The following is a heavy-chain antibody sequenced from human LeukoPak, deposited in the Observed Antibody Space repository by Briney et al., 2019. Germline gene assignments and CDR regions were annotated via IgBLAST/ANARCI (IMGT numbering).Heavy chain of an antibody. CDR3: ARRSDYYYYGMDV. CDR2: INHSGST. J-gene: IGHJ6*02. CDR1: GGSFSGYY. V-gene: IGHV4-34*01. Sequence: SETLSLTCAVYGGSFSGYYWSWIRQPPGKGLEWIGEINHSGSTNYNPSLKSRVTISVDTSKNQFSLKLSSVTAADTAVYYCARRSDYYYYGMDVWGQGTTVTVSS.